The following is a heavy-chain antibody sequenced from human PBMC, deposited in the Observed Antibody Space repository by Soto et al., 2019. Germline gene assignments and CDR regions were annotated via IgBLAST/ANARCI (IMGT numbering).Heavy chain of an antibody. CDR3: ARDGATAGTPRNWFDP. CDR2: IATGNGDT. J-gene: IGHJ5*02. Sequence: QVQLVQSGAEEKKPGASVKVSCKTSGYTFTTYAVHWVRQAPGQRLEWMGWIATGNGDTRYSEKFQGRVSITRDTXAXXAYMELSSLRSEDTAVYYCARDGATAGTPRNWFDPWGQGTLVTVSS. V-gene: IGHV1-3*05. D-gene: IGHD6-13*01. CDR1: GYTFTTYA.